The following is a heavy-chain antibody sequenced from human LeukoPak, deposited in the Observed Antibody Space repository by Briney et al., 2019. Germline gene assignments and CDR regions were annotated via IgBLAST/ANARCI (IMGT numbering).Heavy chain of an antibody. D-gene: IGHD3-3*01. J-gene: IGHJ4*02. CDR2: VQYTGST. Sequence: PSETLSLTCSVSGVSISSYSWSWLRQAPGKGLEWVASVQYTGSTTYNPSLRSRLTISVDTSKSQFSLQLTSVTTADTAVYYCARVERNWSGYYAKVYYFDYWGQGTLVTVSS. CDR3: ARVERNWSGYYAKVYYFDY. CDR1: GVSISSYS. V-gene: IGHV4-59*01.